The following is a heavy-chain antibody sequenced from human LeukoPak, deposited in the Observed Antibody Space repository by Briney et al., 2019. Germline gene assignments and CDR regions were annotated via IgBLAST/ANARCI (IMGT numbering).Heavy chain of an antibody. J-gene: IGHJ3*02. D-gene: IGHD1-26*01. CDR3: AKDMRELLFAFDI. V-gene: IGHV3-9*01. CDR1: GFTFDDYA. Sequence: PGGSLRLSCAGSGFTFDDYAIHWVRQAPGKGLEWVSGISWNSGSIGYADSVKGRFTISRDNAKNSLYLQMNSLRAEDTALYYCAKDMRELLFAFDIWGQGTMVTVSS. CDR2: ISWNSGSI.